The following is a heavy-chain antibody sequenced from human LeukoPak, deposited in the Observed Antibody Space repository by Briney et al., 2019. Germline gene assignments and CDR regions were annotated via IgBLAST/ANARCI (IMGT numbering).Heavy chain of an antibody. CDR3: ARLVQMPQGYFDH. CDR1: GDSFSSYW. J-gene: IGHJ4*02. V-gene: IGHV5-51*01. CDR2: IFPGDSDT. D-gene: IGHD5-24*01. Sequence: GESLKISCEVSGDSFSSYWIAWVRQKPGKGLEWMGIIFPGDSDTRYSPSFQGQVTTSDDKSINTAYLQWSSLKASDAATYYCARLVQMPQGYFDHWGQGTLVTVSS.